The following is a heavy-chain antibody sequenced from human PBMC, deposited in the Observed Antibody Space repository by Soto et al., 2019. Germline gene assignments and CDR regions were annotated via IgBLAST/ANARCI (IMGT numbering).Heavy chain of an antibody. Sequence: HPVGSLRLSCSASGFTFSSYAMHWVRQAPGKGLEYVSAISSNGGSTYYADSVKGRFTISRDNSKNTLYLQMSSLRAEDTAVYYCVKWGTVTTDYYYGMDVWGQGTTVTVSS. J-gene: IGHJ6*02. CDR1: GFTFSSYA. CDR2: ISSNGGST. D-gene: IGHD4-4*01. V-gene: IGHV3-64D*06. CDR3: VKWGTVTTDYYYGMDV.